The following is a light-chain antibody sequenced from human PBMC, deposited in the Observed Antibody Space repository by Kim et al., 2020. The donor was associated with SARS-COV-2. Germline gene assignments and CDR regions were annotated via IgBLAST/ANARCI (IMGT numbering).Light chain of an antibody. CDR3: QVWDSSLCV. V-gene: IGLV3-9*01. Sequence: SVDLGRKAGITCGGNSIGRKNVLWSQQKPGQAPVWVIYRDSNRPSGIPERFAGCNSGNTATLTISRAQAGDEADYYCQVWDSSLCVFGTGTKVTVL. CDR2: RDS. J-gene: IGLJ1*01. CDR1: SIGRKN.